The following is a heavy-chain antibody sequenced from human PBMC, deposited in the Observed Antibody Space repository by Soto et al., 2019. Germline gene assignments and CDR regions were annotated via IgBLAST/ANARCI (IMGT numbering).Heavy chain of an antibody. CDR3: ARGSQLERDALDI. V-gene: IGHV4-31*03. CDR1: GVSINIGGYY. J-gene: IGHJ3*02. Sequence: VQLQESGPGLVKPSQTLSLTCTVSGVSINIGGYYWSWIRQHPGKGLEWIGYIYYTGSTYYTASLKSRITMSLDTSKNQFSLKLSSVTVADTAVYYCARGSQLERDALDIWGQGTMVTVSS. D-gene: IGHD1-1*01. CDR2: IYYTGST.